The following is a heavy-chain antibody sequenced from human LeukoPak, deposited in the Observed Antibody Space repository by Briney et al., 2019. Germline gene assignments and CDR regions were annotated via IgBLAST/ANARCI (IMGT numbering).Heavy chain of an antibody. V-gene: IGHV1-69*04. CDR2: IIPILGIA. Sequence: ASVRVSCKASGGTFSSYAISWVRQAPGQGLEWMGRIIPILGIANYAQKFQGRVTITADKSTSTAYMELSSLRSEDTAVYYCARVATGNDAFDIWGQGTMVTVSS. CDR3: ARVATGNDAFDI. CDR1: GGTFSSYA. D-gene: IGHD3-9*01. J-gene: IGHJ3*02.